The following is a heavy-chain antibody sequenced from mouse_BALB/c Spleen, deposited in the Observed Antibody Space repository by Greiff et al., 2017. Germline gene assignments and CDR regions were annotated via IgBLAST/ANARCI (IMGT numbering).Heavy chain of an antibody. CDR2: ISSGSSTI. J-gene: IGHJ1*01. V-gene: IGHV5-17*02. Sequence: EVKLVESGGGLVQPGGSLKLSCAASGFTFSSFGMHWVRQDPEKGLEWVAYISSGSSTIYYADTVKGRSTISRDNTKNTLFLQMTSLRSEDTAMYYCARSEPDYWYFDVWGEGTTVTVSS. CDR1: GFTFSSFG. CDR3: ARSEPDYWYFDV.